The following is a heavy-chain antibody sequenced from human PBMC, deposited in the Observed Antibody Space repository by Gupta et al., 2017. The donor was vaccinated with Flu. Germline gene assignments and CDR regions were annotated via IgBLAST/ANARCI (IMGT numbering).Heavy chain of an antibody. V-gene: IGHV3-33*01. CDR3: ARVSCTNGVCFSPRAPPDY. CDR2: RWHDGSNK. Sequence: WVRQAPGKGLEWVAVRWHDGSNKYYTDSVKGRFTISRDNSRNTVYLQMNSVRADDTAVYYCARVSCTNGVCFSPRAPPDYWGQGTLVTVSS. J-gene: IGHJ4*02. D-gene: IGHD2-8*01.